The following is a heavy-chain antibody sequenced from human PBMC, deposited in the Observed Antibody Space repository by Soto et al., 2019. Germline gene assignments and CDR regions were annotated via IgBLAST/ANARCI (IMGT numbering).Heavy chain of an antibody. CDR1: GYTLTELS. Sequence: GASVKVSCKVSGYTLTELSMHWVRQAPGKGLEWMGGFDPEDGETIYAQKFQGRVTMTEDTSTDTAYMELSRLRSDDTAVYYCARVSMRTDFRYCSGGSCYQFDYWGQGTLVTVSS. CDR2: FDPEDGET. D-gene: IGHD2-15*01. CDR3: ARVSMRTDFRYCSGGSCYQFDY. V-gene: IGHV1-24*01. J-gene: IGHJ4*02.